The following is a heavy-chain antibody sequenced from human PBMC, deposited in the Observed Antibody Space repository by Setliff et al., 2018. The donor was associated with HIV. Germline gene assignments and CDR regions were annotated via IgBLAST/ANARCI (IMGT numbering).Heavy chain of an antibody. V-gene: IGHV4-4*08. Sequence: SETLSLTCTVSGDSISSSYYWTWIRQPPGKGLEWIGYIYTSGNTNYNPSLKSRLTISVDTSKTQFSLKLNSVTAADTAVYYCARVRGGTSRGFLDFWGQGTLVTVSS. CDR3: ARVRGGTSRGFLDF. D-gene: IGHD3-10*01. CDR1: GDSISSSYY. J-gene: IGHJ4*02. CDR2: IYTSGNT.